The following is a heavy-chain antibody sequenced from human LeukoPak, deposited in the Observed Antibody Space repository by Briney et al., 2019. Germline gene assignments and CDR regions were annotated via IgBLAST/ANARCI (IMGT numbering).Heavy chain of an antibody. CDR2: IYHSGST. Sequence: SETLSLTCTVSGGSISSGGYYWSWIRQPPGKGLEWIGYIYHSGSTYYNPSLKSRVTISVDRSKNQFSLKLSSVTAADTAVYYCASPYSSGIGWVYWGQGTLVTVSS. J-gene: IGHJ4*02. V-gene: IGHV4-30-2*01. CDR3: ASPYSSGIGWVY. CDR1: GGSISSGGYY. D-gene: IGHD6-19*01.